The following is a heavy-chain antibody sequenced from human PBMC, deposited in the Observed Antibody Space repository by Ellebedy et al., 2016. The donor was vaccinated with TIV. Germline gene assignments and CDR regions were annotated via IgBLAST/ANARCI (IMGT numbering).Heavy chain of an antibody. J-gene: IGHJ4*02. CDR2: IKQDGSEK. CDR3: ARDKIEGPTHYDY. Sequence: GESLKISCGTSGFTFSNYWMTWVRQAPGKGLEWVANIKQDGSEKYYVDSVKGRFSISRDNTKNSLYLQMNSLTDEDTAVYYCARDKIEGPTHYDYWGQGILVIVSS. V-gene: IGHV3-7*01. D-gene: IGHD1-26*01. CDR1: GFTFSNYW.